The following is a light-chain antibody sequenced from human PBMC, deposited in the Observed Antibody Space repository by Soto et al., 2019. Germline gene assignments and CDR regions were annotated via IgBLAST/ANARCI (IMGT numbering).Light chain of an antibody. Sequence: EIVLTQSPGTLSLSPGERATLSCRASQSVSSSYLAWYQKKPGQAPRLLLYGASSRATGIPDRFSGSGSGTDFTLTISRLEPEDFAVYYCQQYGSSPLTFGGGTKVEIK. CDR3: QQYGSSPLT. V-gene: IGKV3-20*01. CDR1: QSVSSSY. CDR2: GAS. J-gene: IGKJ4*01.